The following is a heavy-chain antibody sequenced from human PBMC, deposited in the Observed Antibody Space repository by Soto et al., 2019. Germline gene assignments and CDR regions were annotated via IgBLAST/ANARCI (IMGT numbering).Heavy chain of an antibody. CDR2: ISYDGSNK. CDR1: GFTFSSYG. CDR3: AKDSGGFLLNLDY. Sequence: QVQLVESGGGVVQPGRSLRLSCAASGFTFSSYGMHWVRQAPGKGLEWVAVISYDGSNKYYADSVKGRFTISRDNSKNTLYLQMNSLRAEYTAVYYCAKDSGGFLLNLDYWGQGTLVTVSS. J-gene: IGHJ4*02. D-gene: IGHD2-2*02. V-gene: IGHV3-30*18.